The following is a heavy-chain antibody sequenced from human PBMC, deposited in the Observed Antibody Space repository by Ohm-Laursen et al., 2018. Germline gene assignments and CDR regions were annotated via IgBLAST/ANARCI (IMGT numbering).Heavy chain of an antibody. CDR3: ARRAAANTGVGYFHH. J-gene: IGHJ1*01. V-gene: IGHV6-1*01. CDR2: TYYRSKWYN. CDR1: GDSVSSNNAA. D-gene: IGHD6-13*01. Sequence: QTLSLTCAISGDSVSSNNAAWNWIRQSPSRGLKWLGRTYYRSKWYNDYAVSVKSRITINPDTSKNHFSLQLNSVTPEDTAVYYCARRAAANTGVGYFHHWGQGTLVTVSS.